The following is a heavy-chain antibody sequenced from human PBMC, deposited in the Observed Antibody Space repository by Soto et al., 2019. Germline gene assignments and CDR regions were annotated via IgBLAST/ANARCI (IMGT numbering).Heavy chain of an antibody. D-gene: IGHD2-21*02. J-gene: IGHJ5*02. CDR3: ARVEDCKVESWFDP. V-gene: IGHV1-18*01. CDR1: GYTFSSYA. CDR2: VSAYSGKT. Sequence: QVQLVQSGAEVKKPGASVKVSCKASGYTFSSYAITWVRQAPGQGLECMGWVSAYSGKTNYAQKFQGRVTMTTDTSTSTAYMELTSLRSDDTAVYYCARVEDCKVESWFDPWGQGTLVTVSS.